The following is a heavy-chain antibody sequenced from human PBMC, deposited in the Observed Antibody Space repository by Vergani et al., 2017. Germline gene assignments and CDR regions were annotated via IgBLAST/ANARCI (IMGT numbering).Heavy chain of an antibody. CDR2: ISSGSSYM. CDR1: GFTFSSYS. D-gene: IGHD1-7*01. J-gene: IGHJ4*02. V-gene: IGHV3-21*01. CDR3: ARDYNRNYGRSPIGY. Sequence: EVQLVESGGGLVKPGGSLRLSCAASGFTFSSYSVNWVRLAPGKGLEWVSSISSGSSYMYYADSVKGRLTISRDNAKNALYLQMNSLRAEDTAVYYCARDYNRNYGRSPIGYWGQGTLVTVSS.